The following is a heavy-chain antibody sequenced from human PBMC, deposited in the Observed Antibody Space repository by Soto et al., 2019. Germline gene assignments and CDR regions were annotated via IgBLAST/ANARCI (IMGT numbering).Heavy chain of an antibody. CDR3: ARGATYYDENRGSEALEI. D-gene: IGHD4-17*01. Sequence: QVHLVQSGPEVMKPGSSVRVSCKASGGRFSDSVFNWVRQAPGLGLEWMGRITPAFGTTDSAQKFRGRVTRPADESTTTAYMERNSRTSGDTAGDYGARGATYYDENRGSEALEIGGQGTMVTVSS. V-gene: IGHV1-69*18. CDR1: GGRFSDSV. CDR2: ITPAFGTT. J-gene: IGHJ3*02.